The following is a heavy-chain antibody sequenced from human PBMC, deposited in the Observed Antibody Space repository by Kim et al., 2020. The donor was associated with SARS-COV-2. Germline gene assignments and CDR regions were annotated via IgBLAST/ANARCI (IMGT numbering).Heavy chain of an antibody. D-gene: IGHD3-16*02. V-gene: IGHV3-33*01. J-gene: IGHJ6*02. CDR1: GFTFSSYG. CDR3: ARFYPGHRPDYGMDL. Sequence: GGSLRLSCAASGFTFSSYGMHWVRQAPGKGLEWVAVIWYDGSNQYSADSVKGRFTIFRDNSKNTLYLQMNSLRAEDTAVYYCARFYPGHRPDYGMDLWGQGTTVTVSS. CDR2: IWYDGSNQ.